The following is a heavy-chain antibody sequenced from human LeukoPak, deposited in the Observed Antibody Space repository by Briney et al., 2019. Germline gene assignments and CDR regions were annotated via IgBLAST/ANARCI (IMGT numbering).Heavy chain of an antibody. J-gene: IGHJ4*02. CDR3: AREHSTRSSSSWTRPIDY. V-gene: IGHV4-39*07. CDR2: IYYSGST. CDR1: GGSISSSSYY. D-gene: IGHD6-13*01. Sequence: SETLSLTCAVSGGSISSSSYYWGWIRQPPGKGLEWIGSIYYSGSTYYNPSLKSRVTISVDTSKNQFSLKLSSVTAADTAVYYCAREHSTRSSSSWTRPIDYWGQGTLVTVSS.